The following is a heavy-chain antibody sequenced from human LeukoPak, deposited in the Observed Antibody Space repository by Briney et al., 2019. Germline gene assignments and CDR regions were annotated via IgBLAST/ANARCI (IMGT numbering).Heavy chain of an antibody. D-gene: IGHD6-13*01. CDR1: GFTFTSYN. J-gene: IGHJ4*02. CDR2: ISSSSSTI. V-gene: IGHV3-48*04. Sequence: GGSLRLSCAASGFTFTSYNMNWVRQAPGKGLEWVSYISSSSSTIYYADSVKGRFTISRDNAKNSLYLQINSLRAEDTAVYYCARDYWQQLVGGDYWGQGTLVTVSS. CDR3: ARDYWQQLVGGDY.